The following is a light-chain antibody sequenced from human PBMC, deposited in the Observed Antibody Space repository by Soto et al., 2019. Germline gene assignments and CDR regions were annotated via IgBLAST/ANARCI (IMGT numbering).Light chain of an antibody. CDR3: QQYHNWYT. J-gene: IGKJ2*01. CDR1: QTVSSN. CDR2: GAS. Sequence: EIVMTQSPGTLSVSPGERATLSCRASQTVSSNVAWYQQKRGQAPRLLIYGASTRATGIPARFSGSGSGTEFTLTISSLQSEAFAVYYCQQYHNWYTFGQGTKLEI. V-gene: IGKV3-15*01.